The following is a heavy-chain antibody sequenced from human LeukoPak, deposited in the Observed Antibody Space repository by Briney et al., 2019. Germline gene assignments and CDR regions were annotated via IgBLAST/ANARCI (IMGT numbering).Heavy chain of an antibody. D-gene: IGHD3-22*01. J-gene: IGHJ3*02. CDR2: IYYSGST. CDR1: GGSISSYY. CDR3: AKYDSRMKGAFDI. Sequence: SETLSLTCTVSGGSISSYYWSWIRQPPGKGLEWIGYIYYSGSTNYNSSLKSRVTISVDTSKSQFSLKLSSVTAADTAVYYCAKYDSRMKGAFDIWGQGTMVTVSS. V-gene: IGHV4-59*01.